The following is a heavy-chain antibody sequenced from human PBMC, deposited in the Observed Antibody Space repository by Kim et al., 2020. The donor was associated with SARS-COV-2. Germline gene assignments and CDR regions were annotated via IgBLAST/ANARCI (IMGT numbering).Heavy chain of an antibody. Sequence: GGSLRLSCAASGFTFSSYSMNWVRQAPGKGLEWVSSISSSSSYIYYADSVKGRFTISRDNAKNSLYLQMNSLRAEDTAVYYCARDLRAITIFGVVIEDYFYGMDVWGQGTTVTVSS. D-gene: IGHD3-3*01. J-gene: IGHJ6*02. V-gene: IGHV3-21*01. CDR3: ARDLRAITIFGVVIEDYFYGMDV. CDR1: GFTFSSYS. CDR2: ISSSSSYI.